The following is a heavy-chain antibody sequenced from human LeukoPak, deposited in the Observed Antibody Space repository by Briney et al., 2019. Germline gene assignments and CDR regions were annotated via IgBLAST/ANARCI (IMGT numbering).Heavy chain of an antibody. CDR2: ISYDGSNK. J-gene: IGHJ4*02. CDR1: GFTFSSYA. Sequence: GGSLRLSCAASGFTFSSYAMHWVRQAPGKGLEWVAVISYDGSNKYYADSVKGRFTISRDNAKNSLYLQMNSLRAEDTAVYYCARGLAVAGHTTGYWGQGTLVTVSS. D-gene: IGHD6-19*01. CDR3: ARGLAVAGHTTGY. V-gene: IGHV3-30-3*01.